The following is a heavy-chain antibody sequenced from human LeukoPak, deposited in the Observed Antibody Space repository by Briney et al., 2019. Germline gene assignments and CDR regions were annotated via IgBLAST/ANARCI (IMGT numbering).Heavy chain of an antibody. J-gene: IGHJ6*02. CDR1: GGTFSSYA. Sequence: SVKVSCKASGGTFSSYAISWVRQAPGQGLEWMEGIIPIFGTANYAQKFQGRVTITADESTSTAYMELSSLRSEDTAVYYCARQERWYGGNPYYYYGMDVWGQGTTVTVSS. V-gene: IGHV1-69*13. D-gene: IGHD4-23*01. CDR3: ARQERWYGGNPYYYYGMDV. CDR2: IIPIFGTA.